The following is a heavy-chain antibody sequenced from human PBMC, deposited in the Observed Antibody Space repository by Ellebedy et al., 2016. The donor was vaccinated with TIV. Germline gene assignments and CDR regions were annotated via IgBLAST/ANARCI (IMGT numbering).Heavy chain of an antibody. CDR3: ARGGYSSGWGIDY. CDR1: GFTVSTNY. CDR2: IYSGGNT. Sequence: GESLKISCAASGFTVSTNYMSWVRQAPGKGLEWVSVIYSGGNTYYAGSVKGRFTISRDSSKNTLYLQMNSLRAEDTAVYYCARGGYSSGWGIDYWGQGTLVTVSS. J-gene: IGHJ4*02. V-gene: IGHV3-66*01. D-gene: IGHD6-19*01.